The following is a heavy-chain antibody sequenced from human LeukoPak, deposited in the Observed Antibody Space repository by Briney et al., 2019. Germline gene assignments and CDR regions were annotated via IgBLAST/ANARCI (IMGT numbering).Heavy chain of an antibody. V-gene: IGHV3-48*01. D-gene: IGHD3-16*01. CDR2: ISGSSGTI. CDR3: ARRSEFGVLYYMDI. Sequence: GGSLRLSCAASGFTFSSYSMNWVRQAPGKGLEWVSYISGSSGTIYYADSVKGRFTISRDNAKNSLYLQMNSLRAEDTAVYYCARRSEFGVLYYMDIWGKGTTVTVSS. CDR1: GFTFSSYS. J-gene: IGHJ6*03.